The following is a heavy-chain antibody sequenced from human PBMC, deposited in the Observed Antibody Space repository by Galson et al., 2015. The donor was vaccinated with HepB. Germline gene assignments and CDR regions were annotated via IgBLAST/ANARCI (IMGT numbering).Heavy chain of an antibody. J-gene: IGHJ6*02. V-gene: IGHV3-30*03. D-gene: IGHD3-10*01. CDR3: VCMVRRDGMDV. Sequence: SLRLSCAASGFTFSSYGMHWVRQAPGKGLEWVAVISYDGSNKYYADSVKGRFTISRDNSKNTLYLQMNSLRAEDTAVYYCVCMVRRDGMDVWGQGTTVTVSS. CDR1: GFTFSSYG. CDR2: ISYDGSNK.